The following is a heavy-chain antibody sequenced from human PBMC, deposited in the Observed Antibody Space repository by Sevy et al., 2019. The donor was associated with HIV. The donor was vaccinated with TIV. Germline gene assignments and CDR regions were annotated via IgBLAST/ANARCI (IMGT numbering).Heavy chain of an antibody. CDR3: AREGGASSAWFENWFGP. V-gene: IGHV4-4*07. D-gene: IGHD6-19*01. CDR1: GGSITSYS. J-gene: IGHJ5*02. Sequence: SETLSLTCTVSGGSITSYSWSWIRQPAGKGLEWLGRIYSNGNSNYNPSLKSRVTMSVDTSKNQFSLNLTSVNAADTAVYFCAREGGASSAWFENWFGPWGQGTLVTVSS. CDR2: IYSNGNS.